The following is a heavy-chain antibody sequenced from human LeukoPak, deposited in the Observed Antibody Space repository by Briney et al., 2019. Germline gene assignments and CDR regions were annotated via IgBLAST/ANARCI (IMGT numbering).Heavy chain of an antibody. CDR2: ISAYNGNT. Sequence: ASVKVSCKASGYTFTSYGISWVRQAPGQGLEWMGWISAYNGNTNYAQKLQGRVTMTTDTSMSAAYMELRGLRSDDTAVYYCARDRSASSSWSYHWFDPWGQGTLVTVSS. CDR3: ARDRSASSSWSYHWFDP. D-gene: IGHD6-13*01. CDR1: GYTFTSYG. V-gene: IGHV1-18*01. J-gene: IGHJ5*02.